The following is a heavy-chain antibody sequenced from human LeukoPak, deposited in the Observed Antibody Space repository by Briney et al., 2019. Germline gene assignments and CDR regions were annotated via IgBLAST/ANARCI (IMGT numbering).Heavy chain of an antibody. Sequence: SETLSLTCTVSGGSISSYYWSWIRQPPGKGLEWIGYIYYSGSTNYNPSLKSRVTISVDTSKNQFSLKLSSVTAADTAVYYCARNDYGDFYFDYWGQGTLVTVSS. CDR2: IYYSGST. D-gene: IGHD4-17*01. CDR1: GGSISSYY. J-gene: IGHJ4*02. V-gene: IGHV4-59*01. CDR3: ARNDYGDFYFDY.